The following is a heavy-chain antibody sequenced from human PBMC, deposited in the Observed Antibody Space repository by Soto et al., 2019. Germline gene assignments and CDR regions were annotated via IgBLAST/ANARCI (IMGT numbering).Heavy chain of an antibody. CDR1: GGTFSTFA. D-gene: IGHD2-2*03. V-gene: IGHV1-69*01. CDR3: ARDIDAFYRRIGY. J-gene: IGHJ4*02. Sequence: QVQLVQPGAEVKKPGSSVKVSCKTSGGTFSTFAINWVRQAPGQGLEWIGGLIPTFNRPNYAQKYQGRVSISADEATSTVYLEFRSLRSEDTAMYYCARDIDAFYRRIGYWGPGTLVTVSS. CDR2: LIPTFNRP.